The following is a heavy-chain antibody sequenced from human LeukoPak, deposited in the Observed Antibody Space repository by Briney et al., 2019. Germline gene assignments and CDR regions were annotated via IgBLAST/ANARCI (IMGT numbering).Heavy chain of an antibody. D-gene: IGHD2-21*02. CDR1: GYTFTSYG. V-gene: IGHV1-18*01. J-gene: IGHJ4*02. CDR2: ISAYNGNT. Sequence: ASVKVSFKASGYTFTSYGISWVRQAPGQGLEWMGWISAYNGNTNYAQKLQGRVTVTTDTSTSTAYMELRSLRSDDTAVYYCARHIVVVTAPYYFDYWGQGTLVTVSS. CDR3: ARHIVVVTAPYYFDY.